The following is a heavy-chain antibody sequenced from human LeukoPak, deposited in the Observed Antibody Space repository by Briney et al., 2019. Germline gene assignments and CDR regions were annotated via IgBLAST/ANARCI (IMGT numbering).Heavy chain of an antibody. CDR2: INHSGST. CDR3: ARYYFDP. V-gene: IGHV4-34*01. CDR1: GGSFSGYY. J-gene: IGHJ5*02. Sequence: SETLSLTCAVYGGSFSGYYWSWIRQPPGRGLEWIGEINHSGSTNYNPSLKSRVTISVDASKNQFSLKLSSVTAADTAVYYCARYYFDPWGQGTLVTVSS. D-gene: IGHD3-10*01.